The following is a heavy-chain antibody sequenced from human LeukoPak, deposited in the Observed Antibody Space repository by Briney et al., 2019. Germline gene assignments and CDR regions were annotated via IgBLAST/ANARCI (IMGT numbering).Heavy chain of an antibody. CDR2: ISSFSGTI. CDR3: ATLGATGTWFDP. Sequence: GGSLRLPCEASGFTFSSYSMNWVRQAPGKGLEWVSYISSFSGTIYYADSVKGRFAISRDNAKNSLYLQINSLRDEDTAVYYCATLGATGTWFDPWGQGTLVTVSS. V-gene: IGHV3-48*02. CDR1: GFTFSSYS. J-gene: IGHJ5*02. D-gene: IGHD6-13*01.